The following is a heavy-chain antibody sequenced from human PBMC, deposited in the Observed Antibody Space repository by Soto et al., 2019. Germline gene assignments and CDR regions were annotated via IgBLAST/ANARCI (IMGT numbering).Heavy chain of an antibody. Sequence: EVQLVESGGGLVQAGGSLRLSCAASGFTVSSNYMSWVRQAPGKGLEWVSVIYSGGSTYYADSVKGRFTISRDNSKNTLYLQMNSLRAEDTAVDYCARDFTYGSGSYLYYYGMDVWGQGTTVTVSS. CDR3: ARDFTYGSGSYLYYYGMDV. CDR1: GFTVSSNY. CDR2: IYSGGST. D-gene: IGHD3-10*01. J-gene: IGHJ6*02. V-gene: IGHV3-66*01.